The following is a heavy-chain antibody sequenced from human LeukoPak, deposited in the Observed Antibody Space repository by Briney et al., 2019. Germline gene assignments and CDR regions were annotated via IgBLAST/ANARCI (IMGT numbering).Heavy chain of an antibody. J-gene: IGHJ4*02. CDR3: ARGAYY. D-gene: IGHD3-16*01. CDR1: GGSISSGSYY. CDR2: TYTSGST. Sequence: SETLSLTCTVSGGSISSGSYYWSWIRQPAGKGLEWIGRTYTSGSTNYNPSLKSRVTISVDTSKNQFSLKLSSVTAADTAVYYCARGAYYWGQGTLVTVSS. V-gene: IGHV4-61*02.